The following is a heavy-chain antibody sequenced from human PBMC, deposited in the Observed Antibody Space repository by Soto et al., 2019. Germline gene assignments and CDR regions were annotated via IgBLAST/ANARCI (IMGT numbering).Heavy chain of an antibody. Sequence: SETLSLTCAVYGGSFSGYYWSWIRQPPGKGLEWIGEINHSGSTNYNPSLKGRVTISVDTSKNQFSLKLSSVTAADTAVYYCARVSSGWYVYWGQGTLVTVSS. CDR1: GGSFSGYY. CDR3: ARVSSGWYVY. D-gene: IGHD6-19*01. V-gene: IGHV4-34*01. CDR2: INHSGST. J-gene: IGHJ5*01.